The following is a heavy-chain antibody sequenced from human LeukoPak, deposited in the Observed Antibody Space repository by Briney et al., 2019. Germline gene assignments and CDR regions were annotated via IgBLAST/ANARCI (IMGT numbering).Heavy chain of an antibody. J-gene: IGHJ4*02. Sequence: EASVKVSCKASGYTFTSYAMHWVRQAPGQRLEWMGWINAGNGNTKYSQKFQGRVTITRDTSASTAYMELSSLRSEDTAVYYCAREGWELPQFDYWGQGTLVTVSS. V-gene: IGHV1-3*01. CDR2: INAGNGNT. CDR1: GYTFTSYA. D-gene: IGHD1-26*01. CDR3: AREGWELPQFDY.